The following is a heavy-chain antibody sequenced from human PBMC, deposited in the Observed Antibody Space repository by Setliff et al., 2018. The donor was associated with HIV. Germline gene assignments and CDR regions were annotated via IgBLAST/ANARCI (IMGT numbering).Heavy chain of an antibody. CDR2: MASRHDGGTT. V-gene: IGHV3-15*04. Sequence: GGSLRLSCAASGFVFSNAWMNWVRHCPGKGLEWLGRMASRHDGGTTDYAAPVRGRFTFSRDDSTNTLYLQMSNLKIEDTAVYYCVTDDKVAFDVWGRGTMVTVSS. CDR3: VTDDKVAFDV. J-gene: IGHJ3*01. CDR1: GFVFSNAW.